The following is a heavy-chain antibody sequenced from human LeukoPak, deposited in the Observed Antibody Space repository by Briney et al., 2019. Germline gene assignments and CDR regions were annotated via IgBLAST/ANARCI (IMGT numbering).Heavy chain of an antibody. CDR3: ARVRYFDWLPGGYMDV. CDR1: GGSFSGYY. V-gene: IGHV4-34*01. J-gene: IGHJ6*03. D-gene: IGHD3-9*01. CDR2: INHSGST. Sequence: SETLSHTCAVYGGSFSGYYWSWIRQPPGKGLEWIGEINHSGSTNYNPSLKSRVTISVDTSKDQFSLKLSSVTAADTAVYYCARVRYFDWLPGGYMDVWGKGTTVTVSS.